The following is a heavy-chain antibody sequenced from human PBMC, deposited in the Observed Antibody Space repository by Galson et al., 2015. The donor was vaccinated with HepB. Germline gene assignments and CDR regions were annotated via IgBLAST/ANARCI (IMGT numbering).Heavy chain of an antibody. Sequence: SVKVSCKASGYIFSTYGFNWVRQAPGQGLEWMGWISVYNGNTDYAEKVQDRVTMTTDRSTRSAYMELRSLRSDDTAVYYCARYSSSLYSYAMDVWGQGTTVTVSS. V-gene: IGHV1-18*04. J-gene: IGHJ6*02. D-gene: IGHD6-6*01. CDR1: GYIFSTYG. CDR3: ARYSSSLYSYAMDV. CDR2: ISVYNGNT.